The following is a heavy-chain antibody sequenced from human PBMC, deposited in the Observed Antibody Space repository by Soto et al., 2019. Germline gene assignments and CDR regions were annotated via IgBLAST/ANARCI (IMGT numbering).Heavy chain of an antibody. CDR1: GFTFITYA. CDR3: VRDHGWTTVAGTGYFES. CDR2: ISFDGGFK. Sequence: QVQLVESGGGVVQPGKSLRLSCAASGFTFITYALYWVRQAPGKGLEWVAVISFDGGFKYYADSVKGRFTISRDNSKNTLYLQMNSLRAEDAAVYYYVRDHGWTTVAGTGYFESWGQGTLVSVSS. J-gene: IGHJ4*02. V-gene: IGHV3-30*03. D-gene: IGHD6-19*01.